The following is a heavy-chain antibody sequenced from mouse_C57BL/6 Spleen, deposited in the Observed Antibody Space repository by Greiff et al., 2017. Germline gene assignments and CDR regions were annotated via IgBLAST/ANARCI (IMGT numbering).Heavy chain of an antibody. CDR1: GYSFTGYY. CDR2: INPSTGGT. V-gene: IGHV1-42*01. J-gene: IGHJ4*01. D-gene: IGHD2-1*01. Sequence: VQLKESGPELVKPGASVKISCKASGYSFTGYYMNWVKQSPEKSLEWIGEINPSTGGTTYNQKFKAKATLTVDKSSSTAYMQLKSLTSEDSAVYYCARHCNPRAMDYWGQGTSVTVSS. CDR3: ARHCNPRAMDY.